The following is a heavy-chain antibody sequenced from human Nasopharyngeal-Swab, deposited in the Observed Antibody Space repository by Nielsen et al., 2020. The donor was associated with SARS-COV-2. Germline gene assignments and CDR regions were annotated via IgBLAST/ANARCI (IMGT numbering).Heavy chain of an antibody. V-gene: IGHV3-11*06. CDR2: ISGKSTYT. D-gene: IGHD1-14*01. CDR3: ARETRDY. Sequence: RQAPGKGLEWISYISGKSTYTSYADSVKGRFTISRDNVKKSLYLQMNSLRAEDTAVYYCARETRDYWGQGTLVTVSS. J-gene: IGHJ4*02.